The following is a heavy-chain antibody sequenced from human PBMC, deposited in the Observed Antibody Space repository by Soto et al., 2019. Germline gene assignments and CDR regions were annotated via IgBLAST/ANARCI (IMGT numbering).Heavy chain of an antibody. J-gene: IGHJ3*02. CDR3: ARVPFYDYIWGSYLLSAPFDI. V-gene: IGHV5-51*01. CDR2: IYPGDSDT. D-gene: IGHD3-16*02. CDR1: GYSFTSYW. Sequence: GESLKISCKGSGYSFTSYWISWVRQMPGKGLERMRIIYPGDSDTRYSPPFQGQVTISADKSISTAYLQWSSLKASDTAMYYCARVPFYDYIWGSYLLSAPFDIWGQGTMVTVSS.